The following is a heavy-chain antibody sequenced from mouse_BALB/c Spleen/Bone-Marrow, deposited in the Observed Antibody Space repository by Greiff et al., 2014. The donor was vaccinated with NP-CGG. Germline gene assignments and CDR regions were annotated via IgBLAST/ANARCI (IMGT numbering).Heavy chain of an antibody. CDR1: GFTFSDYY. Sequence: EVQLQQSGGGLVKPGGSLKLSCAASGFTFSDYYIYWLRQTPGKRLEWVATISDGGNYSYYTDSVKGRFTISRDNAKNNLYLQMSSLKSEDTAMYYCARSRMRYVAMDYWGQGTSVTVFS. J-gene: IGHJ4*01. D-gene: IGHD2-10*02. CDR2: ISDGGNYS. CDR3: ARSRMRYVAMDY. V-gene: IGHV5-4*02.